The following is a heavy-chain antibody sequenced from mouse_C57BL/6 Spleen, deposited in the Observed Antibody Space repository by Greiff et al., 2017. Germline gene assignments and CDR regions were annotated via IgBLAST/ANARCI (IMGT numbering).Heavy chain of an antibody. CDR1: GFSFNTYA. D-gene: IGHD1-1*01. J-gene: IGHJ1*03. Sequence: EVQGVESGGGLVQPKGSLKLSCAASGFSFNTYAMNWVRQAPGKGLEWVARIRSKSNNYATYYADSVKDRFTISRDDSESMLYLQMNNLKTEDTAMYYCVRHGLRGYFDVWGTGTTVTVSS. CDR3: VRHGLRGYFDV. V-gene: IGHV10-1*01. CDR2: IRSKSNNYAT.